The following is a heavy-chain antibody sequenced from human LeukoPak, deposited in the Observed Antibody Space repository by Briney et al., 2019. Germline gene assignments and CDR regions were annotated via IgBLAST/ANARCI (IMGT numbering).Heavy chain of an antibody. J-gene: IGHJ5*02. Sequence: ASVKVSCKASGYIFTGYYIHWVRQAPGQGLEWMGWINPNSGGTNYAQKFQGRVTMTRDTSISTAYMELSRLRSDDTAVYYCARDFISIVVVPAAMANWFDPWGQGTLVTVSS. V-gene: IGHV1-2*02. CDR2: INPNSGGT. D-gene: IGHD2-2*01. CDR1: GYIFTGYY. CDR3: ARDFISIVVVPAAMANWFDP.